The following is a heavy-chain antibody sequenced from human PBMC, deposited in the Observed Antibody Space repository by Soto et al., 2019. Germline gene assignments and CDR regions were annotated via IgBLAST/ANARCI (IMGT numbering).Heavy chain of an antibody. CDR3: ARDWELGY. Sequence: AASVKVSCKTSGFTFTTYYIHWVRQAPGQGLEWMGTISPSGYSTSYAQKFQGRVTMTRDTSTSTVYMDLSSLRSDDTAMYYCARDWELGYWGQGTLVTVSS. V-gene: IGHV1-46*01. CDR1: GFTFTTYY. J-gene: IGHJ4*02. CDR2: ISPSGYST. D-gene: IGHD1-26*01.